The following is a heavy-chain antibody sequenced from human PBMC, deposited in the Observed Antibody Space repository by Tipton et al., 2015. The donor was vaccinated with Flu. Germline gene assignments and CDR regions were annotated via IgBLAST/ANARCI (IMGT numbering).Heavy chain of an antibody. V-gene: IGHV4-38-2*02. Sequence: TLSLTCTVSGYSISSGYYWGWIRQSPGKGLEWIGNIYHSGRTYYNPSLKSRVTISVDTSKNQFFLKLSSVTAADTALYYCAGNNYYDSSGYYYSLDYWGQGTLVTVS. J-gene: IGHJ4*02. CDR1: GYSISSGYY. CDR2: IYHSGRT. D-gene: IGHD3-22*01. CDR3: AGNNYYDSSGYYYSLDY.